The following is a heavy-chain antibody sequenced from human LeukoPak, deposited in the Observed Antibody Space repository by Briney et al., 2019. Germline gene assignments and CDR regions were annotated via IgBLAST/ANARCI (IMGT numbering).Heavy chain of an antibody. D-gene: IGHD3-10*02. V-gene: IGHV4-59*01. Sequence: TSETLSLTCTVSGGSISSYYWSWIRQPPGKGLERIGYIYYSGSTNYNPSLKSRVTISVDTSKNQFSLKLSSVTAADTAVYYCARMLLERRLRSYYFDYWGQGTLVTVSS. J-gene: IGHJ4*02. CDR2: IYYSGST. CDR1: GGSISSYY. CDR3: ARMLLERRLRSYYFDY.